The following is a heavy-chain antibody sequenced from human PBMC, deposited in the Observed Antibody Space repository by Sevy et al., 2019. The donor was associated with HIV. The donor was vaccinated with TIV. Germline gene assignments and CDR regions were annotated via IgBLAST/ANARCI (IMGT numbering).Heavy chain of an antibody. J-gene: IGHJ3*01. D-gene: IGHD4-4*01. CDR3: TKDNGHSQCGAFDF. V-gene: IGHV1-18*01. CDR1: GYMFTIYG. CDR2: ISAYSGNT. Sequence: ASVKVACKTSGYMFTIYGITWVRQAPGQGLEWMGWISAYSGNTNYAQTHQDRVTMTTDTSTSTAYMELRSLRTDDTAVYYFTKDNGHSQCGAFDFWGQGTMVTVSS.